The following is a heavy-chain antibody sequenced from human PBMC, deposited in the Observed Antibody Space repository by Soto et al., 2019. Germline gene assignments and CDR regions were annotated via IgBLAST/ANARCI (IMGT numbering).Heavy chain of an antibody. CDR1: GYTFTSYY. Sequence: RPPVKVSCKASGYTFTSYYIHWVRQAPGEGLEWMGIFNPGGGSPSYAQRFQGRVTMTGDTSTRTIYMDLTSLRSEDTAVYYCARDQSSGYGVDYWGRGTLVTVSS. J-gene: IGHJ4*02. CDR3: ARDQSSGYGVDY. D-gene: IGHD3-22*01. CDR2: FNPGGGSP. V-gene: IGHV1-46*01.